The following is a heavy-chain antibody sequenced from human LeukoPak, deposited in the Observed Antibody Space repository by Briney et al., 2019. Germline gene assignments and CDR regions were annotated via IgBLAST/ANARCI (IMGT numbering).Heavy chain of an antibody. Sequence: PGGSLRLSCAASGFTFDTYAMSWVRQAPGKGLEWVSTISGSGGSTYYADSVKGRFTISRDNSKNTLYLQMNSLRAEDTAVYYCAKGWYYDSQSGAFDIWGQGTMVTVSS. J-gene: IGHJ3*02. CDR3: AKGWYYDSQSGAFDI. D-gene: IGHD3-22*01. V-gene: IGHV3-23*01. CDR2: ISGSGGST. CDR1: GFTFDTYA.